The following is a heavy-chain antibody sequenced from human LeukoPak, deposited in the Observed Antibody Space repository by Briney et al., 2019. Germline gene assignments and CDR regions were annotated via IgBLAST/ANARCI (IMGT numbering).Heavy chain of an antibody. V-gene: IGHV4-38-2*01. CDR2: INHSGST. Sequence: SETLSLTCAVSGYSISSGYYWGWIRQPPGKGLEWIGEINHSGSTNYNPSLKSRVTISVDTSKNQFSLKLSSVTAADTAVYYCARASGYGFYYYYYMDVWGKGTTVTVSS. J-gene: IGHJ6*03. CDR1: GYSISSGYY. D-gene: IGHD5-12*01. CDR3: ARASGYGFYYYYYMDV.